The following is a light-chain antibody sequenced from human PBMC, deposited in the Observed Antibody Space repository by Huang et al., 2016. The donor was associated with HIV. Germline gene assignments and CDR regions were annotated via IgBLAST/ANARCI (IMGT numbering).Light chain of an antibody. Sequence: IQLTQSPSSLSASIGDRVTITCRASQGISSYLAWYQQKPGKAPKLLSYAASTLQSGVPSRFSGSGSGTDFTLIISSLQPEDFATYYCQQLNTYPVTFGGGTKVEIK. J-gene: IGKJ4*01. CDR2: AAS. CDR1: QGISSY. V-gene: IGKV1-9*01. CDR3: QQLNTYPVT.